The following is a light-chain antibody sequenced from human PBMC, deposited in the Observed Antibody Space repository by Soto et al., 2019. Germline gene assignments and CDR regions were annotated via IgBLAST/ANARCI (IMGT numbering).Light chain of an antibody. CDR1: ESIRTY. CDR3: QQYGNAPIT. Sequence: DIQMTQSPSSLSASVGDRVTITCRASESIRTYLNWYQQKPGKAPKLLIYGASSLQSGVPSRFSGSGSGTDFTLTISSLQPEDFAVYHCQQYGNAPITFGQGTRLEIK. J-gene: IGKJ5*01. CDR2: GAS. V-gene: IGKV1-39*01.